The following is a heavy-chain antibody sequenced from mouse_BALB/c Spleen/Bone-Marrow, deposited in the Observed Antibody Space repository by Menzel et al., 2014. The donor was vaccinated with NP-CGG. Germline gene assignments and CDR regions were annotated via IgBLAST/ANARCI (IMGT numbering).Heavy chain of an antibody. CDR1: GFNIKDYY. J-gene: IGHJ2*01. V-gene: IGHV14-1*02. Sequence: VQLQQFGAELVRPGALVKLSCKASGFNIKDYYMHWVKQRPEQGLEWIGWIDPENGNTIYDPKFQGKASITADTSSNTAYLQLSSLTSEDTAVYYCASYYGSSYDYFDYWGQGTTLTVSS. CDR3: ASYYGSSYDYFDY. D-gene: IGHD1-1*01. CDR2: IDPENGNT.